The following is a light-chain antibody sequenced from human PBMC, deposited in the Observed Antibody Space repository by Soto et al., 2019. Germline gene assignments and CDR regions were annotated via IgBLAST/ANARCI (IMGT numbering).Light chain of an antibody. CDR1: QSVGRN. J-gene: IGKJ2*01. V-gene: IGKV3-15*01. CDR3: QQYNKWPYT. Sequence: EIVMTQSPVALSVSPGESAALSCRASQSVGRNFAWYQQRPGQAPRVLIYGTSTRATGVPARFSGSGSGTDFTLPISSLQSEDFAVYSCQQYNKWPYTFGQGTRLEIK. CDR2: GTS.